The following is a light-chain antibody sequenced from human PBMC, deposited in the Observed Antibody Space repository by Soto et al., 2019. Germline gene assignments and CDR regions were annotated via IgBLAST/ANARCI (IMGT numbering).Light chain of an antibody. Sequence: DIQMTQSPSSLSASVGDRVTITCRASQNINSYLNWYQHKLGKAPKLLIYAASSLQSGVPSRFSGTESGTDFTLTSSSLQPEDFATYYCQQGYSSPRTFGGGTKVEIK. J-gene: IGKJ4*01. CDR3: QQGYSSPRT. CDR1: QNINSY. CDR2: AAS. V-gene: IGKV1-39*01.